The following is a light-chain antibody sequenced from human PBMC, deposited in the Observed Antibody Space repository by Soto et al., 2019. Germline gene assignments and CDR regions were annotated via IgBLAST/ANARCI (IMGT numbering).Light chain of an antibody. CDR3: CSYAGSSIFYV. CDR2: EVS. J-gene: IGLJ1*01. Sequence: QSVLTQPASVSGSPGQSITISCTGTSSDVGSYNLASWYQQHPGKAPKLMIYEVSKRPSGVSNRFSGSKSGNTASLTISGLQAEDEADYYCCSYAGSSIFYVFGTGTKVTVL. V-gene: IGLV2-23*02. CDR1: SSDVGSYNL.